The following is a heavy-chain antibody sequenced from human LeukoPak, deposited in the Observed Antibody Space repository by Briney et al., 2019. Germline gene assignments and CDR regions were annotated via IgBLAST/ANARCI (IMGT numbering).Heavy chain of an antibody. D-gene: IGHD2/OR15-2a*01. CDR2: IYYSGST. CDR3: ARVRGAFVY. J-gene: IGHJ4*02. CDR1: GGSISSYY. V-gene: IGHV4-59*01. Sequence: SETLSLTCTVSGGSISSYYWSWIRQPPGKGLEWIGYIYYSGSTNYNPSLKSRVTISVEKSKKLFSLKLSSVTAADTAVYYCARVRGAFVYWGQGTLVTVSS.